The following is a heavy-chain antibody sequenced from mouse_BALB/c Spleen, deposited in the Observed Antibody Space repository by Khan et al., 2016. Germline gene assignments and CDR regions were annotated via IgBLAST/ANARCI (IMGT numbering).Heavy chain of an antibody. V-gene: IGHV3-1*02. CDR3: ARGSLYGSSYVDC. CDR1: GYSITSGYS. CDR2: IHYSGST. D-gene: IGHD1-1*01. J-gene: IGHJ2*01. Sequence: EVQLQESGPDLVKPSQSLSLTCTVTGYSITSGYSWHWIRPFPGNKLEWMGYIHYSGSTNYNPSLKSRISISRDTSKNQFSLQLNSVTTEDTATFCGARGSLYGSSYVDCCGEATTLAVSS.